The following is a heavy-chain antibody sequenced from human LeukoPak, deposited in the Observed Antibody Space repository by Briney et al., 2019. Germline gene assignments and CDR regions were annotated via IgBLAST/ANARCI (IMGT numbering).Heavy chain of an antibody. CDR3: ARALGVIATRIDY. J-gene: IGHJ4*02. Sequence: PGGSLRLSCAASGFTFSSYSMNWVRQAPGKGLEWVSYISSSSSTIYYADSVKGRFTISRDNAKNSLYLQMNSLRAEDTAVYYCARALGVIATRIDYWGQGTLVTVSS. V-gene: IGHV3-48*04. CDR2: ISSSSSTI. D-gene: IGHD2-21*01. CDR1: GFTFSSYS.